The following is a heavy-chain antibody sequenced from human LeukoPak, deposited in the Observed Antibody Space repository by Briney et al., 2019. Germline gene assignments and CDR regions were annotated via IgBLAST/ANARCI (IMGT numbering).Heavy chain of an antibody. CDR1: GFRFSSYW. V-gene: IGHV3-7*01. CDR2: INQDGSEK. Sequence: GGSLRLSCAASGFRFSSYWMSWVRQAPGKGLEWVANINQDGSEKYYVDSVKGRFTVSRDNAKNSPFLQMNSLRTEDTGVYYCARDGHPFDSWGQGTLVTVSS. J-gene: IGHJ4*02. CDR3: ARDGHPFDS.